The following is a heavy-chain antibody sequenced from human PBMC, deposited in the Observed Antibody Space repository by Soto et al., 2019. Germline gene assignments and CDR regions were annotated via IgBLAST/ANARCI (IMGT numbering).Heavy chain of an antibody. Sequence: EVQLVESGGGLVKPGGSLRLSCAASGFTFSNAWMNWVRQDPGKGLEWVGRITSKTDGGTTDYAATVKGRFTISRDDSKKTLYLQMNSLKTEDTAVYYCTTGWKLGIMYGGMDVWGQGTTVTVSS. D-gene: IGHD2-15*01. CDR1: GFTFSNAW. J-gene: IGHJ6*02. CDR3: TTGWKLGIMYGGMDV. CDR2: ITSKTDGGTT. V-gene: IGHV3-15*07.